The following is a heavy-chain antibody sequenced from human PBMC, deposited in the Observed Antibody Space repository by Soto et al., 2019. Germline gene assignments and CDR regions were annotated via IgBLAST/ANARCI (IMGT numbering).Heavy chain of an antibody. V-gene: IGHV4-4*07. CDR1: GGSISSYY. J-gene: IGHJ6*02. CDR2: IYTSGST. Sequence: QVQLQESGPGLVKPSETLSLTCTVSGGSISSYYWSWIWQPAGKGLEWIGRIYTSGSTNYNPSLKSRVTMSVDTSKNQFSLKLSSVTAADTAVYYCARGGGTTGYSGYDGYYYGMDVWGQGTTVTVSS. D-gene: IGHD5-12*01. CDR3: ARGGGTTGYSGYDGYYYGMDV.